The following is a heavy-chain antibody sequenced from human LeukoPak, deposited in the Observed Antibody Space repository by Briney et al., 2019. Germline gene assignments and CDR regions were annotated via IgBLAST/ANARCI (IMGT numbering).Heavy chain of an antibody. CDR3: AKYSSRGYSGDY. J-gene: IGHJ4*02. V-gene: IGHV3-30*18. CDR1: GFTFSSYG. D-gene: IGHD5-18*01. CDR2: ISYDGSNK. Sequence: QPGGSLRLSCAASGFTFSSYGMHWVRQAPGKGLEWVAVISYDGSNKYYADSVKGRFTISRDNSKNTLYLQMNSLRAEDTAVYYCAKYSSRGYSGDYWGQGTLVTVSS.